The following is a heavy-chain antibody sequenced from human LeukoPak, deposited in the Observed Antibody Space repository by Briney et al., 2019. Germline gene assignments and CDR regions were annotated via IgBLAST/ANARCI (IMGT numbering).Heavy chain of an antibody. CDR1: GYTFTGYY. Sequence: GASVKVSCKASGYTFTGYYMHWVRQAPGQGLGWMGWINPNSGGTNYAQKFQGRVTMTRDTSISTAYMELSRLRSDDTAVYYCARDLFESYYDILTGYYEFDYWGQGTLVTVSS. CDR3: ARDLFESYYDILTGYYEFDY. J-gene: IGHJ4*02. D-gene: IGHD3-9*01. V-gene: IGHV1-2*02. CDR2: INPNSGGT.